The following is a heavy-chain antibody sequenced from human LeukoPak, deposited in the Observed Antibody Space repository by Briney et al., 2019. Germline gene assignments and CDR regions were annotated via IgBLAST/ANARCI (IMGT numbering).Heavy chain of an antibody. CDR1: GCTFTSYD. Sequence: ASVKVSCKASGCTFTSYDINWVRQATGQGLEWMGWMNPNSGNTGYAQKFQGRVTMTRNTSISTAYMELSSLRSEDTAVYYCAREEEGSGWVTNFDPWGQGTLVTVSS. J-gene: IGHJ5*02. V-gene: IGHV1-8*01. CDR2: MNPNSGNT. D-gene: IGHD6-19*01. CDR3: AREEEGSGWVTNFDP.